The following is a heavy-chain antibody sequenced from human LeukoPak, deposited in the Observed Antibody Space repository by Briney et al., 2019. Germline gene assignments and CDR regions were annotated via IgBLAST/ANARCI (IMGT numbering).Heavy chain of an antibody. CDR2: INHSGST. CDR1: GGSFSGYY. V-gene: IGHV4-34*01. D-gene: IGHD3-3*01. CDR3: ARGFPVVYYDFWTGLGYYFDY. Sequence: SETLSLTCAVYGGSFSGYYWSWIRQPPGKGLEWIGEINHSGSTNYNPSLKSRVTISVDTSKNQFSLKLSSVTAADTAVYYCARGFPVVYYDFWTGLGYYFDYWGQGTLVTVSS. J-gene: IGHJ4*02.